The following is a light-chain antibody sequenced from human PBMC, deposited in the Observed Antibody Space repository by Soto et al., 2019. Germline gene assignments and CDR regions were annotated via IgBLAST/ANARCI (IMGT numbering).Light chain of an antibody. Sequence: IQVTQSPSSLSASVGDRVTITFRASQDISSYLAWYQQKPGKAPTLLIYAASTLQSGVPSRFSGSGFGTDFTLTISSLQPEDFATYYCQQSYSTPITFGQGTRLENK. V-gene: IGKV1-39*01. CDR1: QDISSY. CDR2: AAS. CDR3: QQSYSTPIT. J-gene: IGKJ5*01.